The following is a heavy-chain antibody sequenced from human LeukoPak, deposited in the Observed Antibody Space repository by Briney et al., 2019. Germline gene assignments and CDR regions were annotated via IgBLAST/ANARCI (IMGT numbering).Heavy chain of an antibody. V-gene: IGHV3-30-3*01. CDR1: GFTDRIYA. Sequence: PGRSLRLSRASSGFTDRIYAMHWVRQAPAKGLAWVAVTVDDGIEKFSADSVKGRFTISRDNSRNTLHLQRNSLRVEDTAVYNCARELRPDAFDLWGQGTMGTVSS. CDR2: TVDDGIEK. CDR3: ARELRPDAFDL. J-gene: IGHJ3*01.